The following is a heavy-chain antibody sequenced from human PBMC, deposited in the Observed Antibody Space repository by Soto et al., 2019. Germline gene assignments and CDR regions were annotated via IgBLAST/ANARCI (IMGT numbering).Heavy chain of an antibody. CDR3: VRQRNTVTTQASFEY. CDR1: GGSVTDSSYY. CDR2: VYYRGRS. V-gene: IGHV4-39*01. J-gene: IGHJ4*02. D-gene: IGHD4-17*01. Sequence: SETLSLTCTVSGGSVTDSSYYWGWIRQSPGKGLEWIGSVYYRGRSYSKSSVKSRVTISVDTSKNRFSLSLNSVTASDTAVYFCVRQRNTVTTQASFEYWGPGALVTVSS.